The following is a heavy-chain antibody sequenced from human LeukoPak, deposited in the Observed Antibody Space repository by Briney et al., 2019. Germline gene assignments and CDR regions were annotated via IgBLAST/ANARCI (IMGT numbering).Heavy chain of an antibody. Sequence: GGSLRLSCAVSGISLSNYGMSWVRQAPGKGLEWVAGISGSGGSTNYADSVKGRFTISRDNPKNTLYMQMNRLTAEDTAVYFCAKRGVVIRVILVGFHKEAYYFDSWGQGALVTVSS. CDR3: AKRGVVIRVILVGFHKEAYYFDS. V-gene: IGHV3-23*01. J-gene: IGHJ4*02. CDR2: ISGSGGST. D-gene: IGHD3-22*01. CDR1: GISLSNYG.